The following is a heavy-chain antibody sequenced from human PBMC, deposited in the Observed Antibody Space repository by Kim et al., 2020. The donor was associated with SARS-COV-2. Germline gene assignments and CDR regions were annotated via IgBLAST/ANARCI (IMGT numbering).Heavy chain of an antibody. Sequence: SRVTISVDTSKNQFSLKLSSVTAADTAVYYCARYMVRGVIYYYYYYGMDVWGQGTTVTVSS. V-gene: IGHV4-34*01. CDR3: ARYMVRGVIYYYYYYGMDV. D-gene: IGHD3-10*01. J-gene: IGHJ6*02.